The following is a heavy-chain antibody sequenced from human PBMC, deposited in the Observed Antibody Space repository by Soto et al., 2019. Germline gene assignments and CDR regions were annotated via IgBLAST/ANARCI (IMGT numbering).Heavy chain of an antibody. CDR3: ARAGGYDSFEI. V-gene: IGHV4-30-2*06. CDR2: IYXLETT. D-gene: IGHD2-8*02. J-gene: IGHJ4*02. Sequence: SETISITCCVSRVAMTYGGYSRSWIRQSPEKGREWLGYIYXLETTYYSQAFKSRLSLSIERTRNQFSLTLSSMTAADKAVYYCARAGGYDSFEIGGQGIQVTVSS. CDR1: RVAMTYGGYS.